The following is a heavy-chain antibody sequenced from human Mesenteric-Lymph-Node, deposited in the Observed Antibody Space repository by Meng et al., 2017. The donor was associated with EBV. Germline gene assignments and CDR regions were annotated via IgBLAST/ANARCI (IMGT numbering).Heavy chain of an antibody. CDR3: ARVRCSSTSCLGWFDP. J-gene: IGHJ5*02. V-gene: IGHV4-4*02. D-gene: IGHD2-2*01. CDR1: GGSISSSNW. CDR2: IYHRGST. Sequence: QVQLQESGPGLVKPSGTLSLTCAVXGGSISSSNWWSWVRQPPGKGLEWIGEIYHRGSTNYNLSLKSRVTISVDKSKNQFSLKLSSVTAADTAVYYCARVRCSSTSCLGWFDPWGQGTLVTVSS.